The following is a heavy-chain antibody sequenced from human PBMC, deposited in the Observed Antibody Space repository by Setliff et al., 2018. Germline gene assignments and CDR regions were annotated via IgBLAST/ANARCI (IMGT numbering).Heavy chain of an antibody. CDR2: IYYSGST. CDR1: GGSISSYY. D-gene: IGHD2-2*01. J-gene: IGHJ5*02. V-gene: IGHV4-59*12. CDR3: ARGVYCSSTSCSPGLNWFDP. Sequence: ASETLSLTCTVSGGSISSYYWSWIRQPPGKGLEWIGYIYYSGSTNYNPSLKSRVTISVDTSKNQFSLKLSSVTAADTAVYYCARGVYCSSTSCSPGLNWFDPWGQGTLVTVSS.